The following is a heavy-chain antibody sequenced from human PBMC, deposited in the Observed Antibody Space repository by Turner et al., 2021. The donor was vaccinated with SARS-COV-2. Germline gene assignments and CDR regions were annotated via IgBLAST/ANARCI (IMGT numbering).Heavy chain of an antibody. CDR2: IYYSGST. CDR3: AIAPNYYYGMDV. CDR1: GGSISSNSYY. V-gene: IGHV4-39*01. Sequence: QLQLQESGPGLVKPSETLSLTCTVSGGSISSNSYYWGWIRQPPGKGLEWIGSIYYSGSTYYNPSLKSRVTISVDTSKNQFSVKLSSVTAADTAVYYCAIAPNYYYGMDVWGQGTTVTVSS. J-gene: IGHJ6*02.